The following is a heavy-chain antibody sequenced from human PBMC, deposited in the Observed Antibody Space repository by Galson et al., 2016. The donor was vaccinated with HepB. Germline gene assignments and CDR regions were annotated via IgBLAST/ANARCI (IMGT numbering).Heavy chain of an antibody. CDR2: IWPDASNE. D-gene: IGHD4-17*01. J-gene: IGHJ6*03. V-gene: IGHV3-33*06. CDR3: AKEGHYGGHFYMDV. CDR1: TFTFNCCG. Sequence: SLRLSCAASTFTFNCCGMHWVRQAPGKGLEWVAVIWPDASNEKYGVAVKGRFTISRDNSKNTLYLQMNNLRVEDTAVYYCAKEGHYGGHFYMDVWGEGTTVTVSS.